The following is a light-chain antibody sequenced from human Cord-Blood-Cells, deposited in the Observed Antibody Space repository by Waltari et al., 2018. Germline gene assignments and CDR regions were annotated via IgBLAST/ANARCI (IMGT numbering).Light chain of an antibody. CDR3: NSRDSSGNPLYV. V-gene: IGLV3-19*01. CDR2: GKN. J-gene: IGLJ1*01. CDR1: SLRSYY. Sequence: SSELTQDPAVSVALGQTVRITCQGDSLRSYYASWYQQKPGQAPVLVIYGKNNRPSGIPDRFSGSISGNTASLTITGAQAEDEADYYCNSRDSSGNPLYVFGTVTKVTVL.